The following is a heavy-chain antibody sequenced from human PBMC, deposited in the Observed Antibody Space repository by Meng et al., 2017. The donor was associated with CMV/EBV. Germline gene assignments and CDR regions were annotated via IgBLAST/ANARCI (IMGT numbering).Heavy chain of an antibody. CDR3: ARGDNWFDP. Sequence: QGQLTQWGAGLLQPSETLSLTCAVYGGSFSGYYWSWIRQPPGKGLEWIGEINHSGSTNYNPSLKSRVTISVDTSKNQFSLKLSSVTAADTAVYYCARGDNWFDPWGQGTLVTVSS. V-gene: IGHV4-34*01. CDR2: INHSGST. J-gene: IGHJ5*02. CDR1: GGSFSGYY.